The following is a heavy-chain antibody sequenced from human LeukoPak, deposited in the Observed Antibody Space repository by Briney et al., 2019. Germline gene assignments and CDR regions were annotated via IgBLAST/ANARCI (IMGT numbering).Heavy chain of an antibody. CDR2: ISTSGST. CDR3: ARDRHVDSHNC. Sequence: PGGSLRLSCTASGFTFSSYAMTWVRQAPGKGLEWVSFISTSGSTNYEDSLKSRFTISTDNSKNKFYLQMINLRAADTAAYYFARDRHVDSHNCGGQGDQVTVSS. CDR1: GFTFSSYA. D-gene: IGHD1-20*01. V-gene: IGHV3-23*01. J-gene: IGHJ4*02.